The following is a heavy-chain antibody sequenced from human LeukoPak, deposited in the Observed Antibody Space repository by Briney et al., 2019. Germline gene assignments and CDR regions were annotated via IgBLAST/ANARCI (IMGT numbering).Heavy chain of an antibody. D-gene: IGHD3-22*01. V-gene: IGHV4-34*01. CDR3: ARVSNSGYDSRGAFDI. J-gene: IGHJ3*02. CDR1: GGSFSGYY. Sequence: PSETLSLTCAVYGGSFSGYYWSWIRQPPGKGLEWIGEIYHTGDTNYNPSLKSRVTISVDTSKNQFSLNLSSVTAADTAVYYCARVSNSGYDSRGAFDIWGQGTMVTLSS. CDR2: IYHTGDT.